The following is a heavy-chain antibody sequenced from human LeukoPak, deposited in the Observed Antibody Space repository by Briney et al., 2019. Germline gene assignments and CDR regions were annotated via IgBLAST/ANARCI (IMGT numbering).Heavy chain of an antibody. D-gene: IGHD4-17*01. J-gene: IGHJ4*02. Sequence: VGSLRLSCAASGFTFSSYSMNWVRQAPGKGLEWVSSISSSSSYIYYADSVKGRFTISRDNAKNSLYLQMNSLRAEDTAVYYCARDLYGDYDVCFDYWGQGTLVPVSS. CDR3: ARDLYGDYDVCFDY. CDR1: GFTFSSYS. CDR2: ISSSSSYI. V-gene: IGHV3-21*01.